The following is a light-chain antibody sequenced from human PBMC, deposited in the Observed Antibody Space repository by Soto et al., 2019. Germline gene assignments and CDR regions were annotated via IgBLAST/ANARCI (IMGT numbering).Light chain of an antibody. J-gene: IGLJ1*01. Sequence: QSVLTQPPSVSGAPGQRVTISCTGSSSNIGAGYDVHWYQQFPGTAPKLLIYSKSNRPSGVPDRFSGSKSGSSASLAITGLQAEDEAEYYCQSYDSSLSGYVFGTGTKLTVL. CDR2: SKS. CDR3: QSYDSSLSGYV. CDR1: SSNIGAGYD. V-gene: IGLV1-40*01.